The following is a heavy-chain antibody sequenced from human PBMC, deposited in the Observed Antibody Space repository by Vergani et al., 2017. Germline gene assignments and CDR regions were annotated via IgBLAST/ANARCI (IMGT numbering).Heavy chain of an antibody. CDR2: IYTSGST. Sequence: QLQLQESGPGLVKPSETLSLTCTVSGGSISSSSYYWGWIRQPPGKGLEWIGRIYTSGSTNYNPSLKSRVTISVDTSKNQFSLKLSSVTAADTAVYYCARQKAVRYGMDVWGQGTTVTVSS. J-gene: IGHJ6*02. V-gene: IGHV4-39*01. CDR1: GGSISSSSYY. CDR3: ARQKAVRYGMDV.